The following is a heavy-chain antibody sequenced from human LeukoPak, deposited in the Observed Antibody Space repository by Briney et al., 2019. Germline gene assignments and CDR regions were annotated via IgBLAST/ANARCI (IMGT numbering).Heavy chain of an antibody. CDR1: GFTFSSYG. D-gene: IGHD6-6*01. Sequence: QPGGSLRLSCEASGFTFSSYGMHWVRQAPGKGLEWVAFIRYDGSNKYYADSVKGRFTISRDNSKNTLYLQMNSLRAEDTAVYYCAKDQYSSSYYFDYWGQGTLVTVSS. CDR3: AKDQYSSSYYFDY. V-gene: IGHV3-30*02. J-gene: IGHJ4*02. CDR2: IRYDGSNK.